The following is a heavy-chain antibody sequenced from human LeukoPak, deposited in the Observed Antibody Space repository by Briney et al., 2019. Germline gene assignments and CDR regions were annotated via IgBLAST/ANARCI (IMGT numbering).Heavy chain of an antibody. J-gene: IGHJ4*02. Sequence: SETLSLTCAVYGGSFSGYYWSWIRQPPGKGLEWIGEINHSGSTNYNPSLKSRVTISVDTSKNQFSLKLSSVTAADTAVYYCARDILEHLFDYWGQGTLVTVSS. CDR2: INHSGST. V-gene: IGHV4-34*01. CDR1: GGSFSGYY. CDR3: ARDILEHLFDY. D-gene: IGHD1/OR15-1a*01.